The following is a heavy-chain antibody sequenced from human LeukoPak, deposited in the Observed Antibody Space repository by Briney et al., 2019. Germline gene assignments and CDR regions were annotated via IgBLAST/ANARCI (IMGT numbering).Heavy chain of an antibody. D-gene: IGHD4-17*01. CDR1: GGSISSGSYY. Sequence: SETLSLTCTVSGGSISSGSYYWSWIRQPPGKGLEWIGYIYYNGNANYNPSLKSRVTMSVDTSKNQLSLKLTSVTAADTAVYYCARDSSTVTYWYSDLWGRGTLVTVSS. J-gene: IGHJ2*01. CDR3: ARDSSTVTYWYSDL. V-gene: IGHV4-61*01. CDR2: IYYNGNA.